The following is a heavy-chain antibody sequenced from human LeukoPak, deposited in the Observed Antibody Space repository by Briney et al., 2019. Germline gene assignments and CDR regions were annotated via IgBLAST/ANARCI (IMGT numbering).Heavy chain of an antibody. J-gene: IGHJ4*02. CDR3: AREGSGYYYPFDY. Sequence: ASVKVSCKASGGTFSSYAISWVRQAPGQGLEWMEGIIPIFGTANYAQKFQGRVTITADESTSTAYMELSSLRSEDTAVYYCAREGSGYYYPFDYWGQGTLVTVSS. V-gene: IGHV1-69*13. CDR2: IIPIFGTA. D-gene: IGHD3-22*01. CDR1: GGTFSSYA.